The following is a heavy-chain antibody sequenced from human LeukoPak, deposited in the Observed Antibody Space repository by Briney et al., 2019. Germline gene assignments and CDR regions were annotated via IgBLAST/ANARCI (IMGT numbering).Heavy chain of an antibody. V-gene: IGHV3-49*04. J-gene: IGHJ6*02. D-gene: IGHD5-24*01. CDR2: IRSKAYGGTT. CDR1: GFTFGDYA. Sequence: GGSLRLSCTASGFTFGDYAMSWVRQAPGKGLEWVGFIRSKAYGGTTEYAASVKGRFTISRDDSKSIAYLQMNSLKTEDTAVYYCTRDDLGGRWLQLLNYYYGTDVWGQGTTVTVSS. CDR3: TRDDLGGRWLQLLNYYYGTDV.